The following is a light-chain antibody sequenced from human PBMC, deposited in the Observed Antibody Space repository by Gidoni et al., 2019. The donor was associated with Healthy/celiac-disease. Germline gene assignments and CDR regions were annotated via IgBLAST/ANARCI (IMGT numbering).Light chain of an antibody. Sequence: DIQMTQSPSSLSASVGDRVTITCRASQSIISYLNWYQQKPGKAPKLLIYAAPSLQSGVPSRFSGSGSGTDFTLTISSLQPEDFATYYCQQSYSTVTFGQGTKLEIK. CDR2: AAP. J-gene: IGKJ2*01. CDR1: QSIISY. V-gene: IGKV1-39*01. CDR3: QQSYSTVT.